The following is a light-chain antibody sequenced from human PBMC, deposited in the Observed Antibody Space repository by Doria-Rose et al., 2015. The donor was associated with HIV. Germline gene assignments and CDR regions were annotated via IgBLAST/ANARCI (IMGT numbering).Light chain of an antibody. CDR3: HQYGTSWA. V-gene: IGKV3-20*01. J-gene: IGKJ1*01. Sequence: TQSPGTLSLSPGDRATLSCRASQSFSSTYLAWYQQKPGQAPSLLIYDGFNRATCLPDRFSASGSGTDFTLTINRLEPEDFALYYCHQYGTSWAFGQGTKVEI. CDR1: QSFSSTY. CDR2: DGF.